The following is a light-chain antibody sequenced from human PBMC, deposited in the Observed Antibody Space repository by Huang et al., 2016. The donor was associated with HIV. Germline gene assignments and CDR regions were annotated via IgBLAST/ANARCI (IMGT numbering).Light chain of an antibody. CDR3: QQYDSSPIFT. CDR1: QSVSSKY. V-gene: IGKV3-20*01. Sequence: EIVLTQSPGTVFLSPGERATLSCRASQSVSSKYLAWYQQKPGQAPRLLIYGASYRATGSPDRFSGSGSGTDFTLTISRLEPEDFAVYYCQQYDSSPIFTFGPGTKVDIK. CDR2: GAS. J-gene: IGKJ3*01.